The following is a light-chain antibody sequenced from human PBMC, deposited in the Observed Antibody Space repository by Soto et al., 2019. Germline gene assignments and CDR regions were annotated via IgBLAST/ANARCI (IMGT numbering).Light chain of an antibody. Sequence: QSVLTQPASVSGSPRQSITISCTGTSSDVGGYNYVSWYQQHPGKAPKLMIYDASNRPSGVSNRFSGSKSGNTASLTISGLQAEDEADYYCSSYTSSSTSVVFGGGTKVTVL. CDR1: SSDVGGYNY. CDR2: DAS. V-gene: IGLV2-14*01. CDR3: SSYTSSSTSVV. J-gene: IGLJ2*01.